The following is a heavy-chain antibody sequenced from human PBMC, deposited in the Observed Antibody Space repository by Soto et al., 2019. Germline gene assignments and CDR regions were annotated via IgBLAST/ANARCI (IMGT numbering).Heavy chain of an antibody. CDR3: ARDLLVSTAPDFWSGLYYYYGMVL. D-gene: IGHD3-3*01. V-gene: IGHV1-46*01. CDR1: GYTFTSYY. J-gene: IGHJ6*02. Sequence: ASVKVSCKASGYTFTSYYMHWVRQAPGQGLEWMGIINPSGGSTSYAQKFQGRVTMTRDTSTSTVYMELSSLRSEDTAVYYCARDLLVSTAPDFWSGLYYYYGMVLWGQGTTVTVSS. CDR2: INPSGGST.